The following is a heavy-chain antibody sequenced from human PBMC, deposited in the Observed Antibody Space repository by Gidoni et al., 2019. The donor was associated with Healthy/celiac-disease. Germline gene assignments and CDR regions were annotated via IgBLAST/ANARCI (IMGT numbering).Heavy chain of an antibody. Sequence: QVQLQQWGAGLLKPSETLSLTCAVYGGSFSGYYWSWIRQPPGKGLEWIGEINHSGSTNYNPSLKSRVTISVDTSKNQFSLKLSSVTAADTAVYYCARQRIQLWSKKYYFDYWGQGTLVTVSS. D-gene: IGHD5-18*01. CDR2: INHSGST. V-gene: IGHV4-34*01. J-gene: IGHJ4*02. CDR1: GGSFSGYY. CDR3: ARQRIQLWSKKYYFDY.